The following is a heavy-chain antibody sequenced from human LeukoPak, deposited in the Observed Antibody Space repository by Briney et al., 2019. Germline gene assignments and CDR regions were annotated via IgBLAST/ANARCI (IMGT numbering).Heavy chain of an antibody. Sequence: GGSLRLSCAASGFTFSSYEINWVRQAPGKGLEWISYISASGRTIYYADSVKGRFTISRDKTNNSLYMQMSTLRAEDTAVYYCASPLYYDTRGFYYQVFDWGQGTLVTVSS. D-gene: IGHD3-22*01. CDR3: ASPLYYDTRGFYYQVFD. CDR1: GFTFSSYE. J-gene: IGHJ4*02. V-gene: IGHV3-48*03. CDR2: ISASGRTI.